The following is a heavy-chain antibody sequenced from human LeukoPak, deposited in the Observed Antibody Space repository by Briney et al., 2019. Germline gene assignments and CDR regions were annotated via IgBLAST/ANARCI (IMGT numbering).Heavy chain of an antibody. CDR1: GYSISSGYY. V-gene: IGHV4-38-2*02. CDR3: ARGPQKAPIAVRNWFDP. Sequence: SETLSLTCTVSGYSISSGYYWGWIRQPPGKGLEWIGSIYHSGSTYYNPSLKSRVTISVDTSKNQFSLKLSSVTAADTAVYYCARGPQKAPIAVRNWFDPWGQGTLVTVSS. D-gene: IGHD6-19*01. J-gene: IGHJ5*02. CDR2: IYHSGST.